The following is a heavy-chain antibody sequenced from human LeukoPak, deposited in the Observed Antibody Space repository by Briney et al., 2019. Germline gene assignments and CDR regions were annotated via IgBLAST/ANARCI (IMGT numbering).Heavy chain of an antibody. CDR1: GFTFSSYS. V-gene: IGHV3-21*01. CDR3: AREPPYYDSSGHGGY. J-gene: IGHJ4*02. D-gene: IGHD3-22*01. Sequence: GGSLRLSCAASGFTFSSYSMNWVRQAPGKGLEWVSSISSSSYIYYADSVKGRFTISRDNAKNSLYLQMNSLRAEDTAVYYCAREPPYYDSSGHGGYWGQGTLVTVSS. CDR2: ISSSSYI.